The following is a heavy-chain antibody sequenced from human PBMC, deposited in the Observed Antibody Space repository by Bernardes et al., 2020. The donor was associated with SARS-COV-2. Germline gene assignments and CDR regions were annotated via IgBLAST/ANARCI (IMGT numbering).Heavy chain of an antibody. CDR3: ARGPYYIAAAGKNWFDP. V-gene: IGHV3-21*01. CDR1: GFTFSSYS. CDR2: ISSSSSYI. Sequence: GSLRLSFAASGFTFSSYSMNWVRQAPGKGLEWVSSISSSSSYIYYADSVKGRFTISRDNAKNSLYLQMNSLRAEDTAVYYCARGPYYIAAAGKNWFDPWVQGTLVTVSS. D-gene: IGHD6-13*01. J-gene: IGHJ5*02.